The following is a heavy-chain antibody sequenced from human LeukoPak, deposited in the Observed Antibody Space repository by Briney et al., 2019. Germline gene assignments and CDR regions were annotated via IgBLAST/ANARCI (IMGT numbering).Heavy chain of an antibody. CDR1: GYTFTSYY. J-gene: IGHJ4*02. CDR2: INPSGGST. D-gene: IGHD3-9*01. Sequence: GASVKVSCKASGYTFTSYYMHWVRQAPGQGLEWMGIINPSGGSTSYAQKFQGRVTMTRDTSTSTVYMELSSLRSEDTAVCYCARPTYDILTGYYPFDYWGQGTLVTVSS. CDR3: ARPTYDILTGYYPFDY. V-gene: IGHV1-46*01.